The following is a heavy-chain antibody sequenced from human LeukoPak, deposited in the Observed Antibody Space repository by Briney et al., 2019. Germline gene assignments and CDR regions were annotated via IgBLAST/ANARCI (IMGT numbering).Heavy chain of an antibody. V-gene: IGHV4-4*07. CDR3: ARMVGATRCDI. CDR2: IHTSGST. D-gene: IGHD1-26*01. J-gene: IGHJ3*02. Sequence: SETLSLTCTVSGGSVSNYYWSWIRQPAGKGLEWIGRIHTSGSTNYDPSLKSRVTMSVDTSKSQFSLKLSSVTAADTAVYYCARMVGATRCDIWGQGTMVTVFS. CDR1: GGSVSNYY.